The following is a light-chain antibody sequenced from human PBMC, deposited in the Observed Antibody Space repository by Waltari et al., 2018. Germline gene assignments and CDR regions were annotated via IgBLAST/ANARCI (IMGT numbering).Light chain of an antibody. J-gene: IGLJ2*01. CDR1: SRDVGRYNW. Sequence: QSALTQPASVSGSPGQSIAISCTGTSRDVGRYNWVPWYQQNPGKAPKVLIFDVSNRPSGVSNRFSGSKSGNTASLTISGLQAEDEADYYCSSYTSRHTMLFGGGTKLTVL. CDR2: DVS. CDR3: SSYTSRHTML. V-gene: IGLV2-14*01.